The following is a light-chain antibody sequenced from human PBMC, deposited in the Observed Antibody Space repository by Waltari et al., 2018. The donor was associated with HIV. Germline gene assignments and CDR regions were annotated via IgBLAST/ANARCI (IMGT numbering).Light chain of an antibody. CDR3: SSYTGRSTHVV. V-gene: IGLV2-14*03. J-gene: IGLJ2*01. CDR2: EVS. Sequence: QSALTQPASVSGSPGQSITISCTGTSGDVGGYTYVSWYQQHPGNVPQLIIYEVSIRPSGVSGRFSGFKSGNTASLTISGLQAEDEADYHCSSYTGRSTHVVFGGGTKLTVL. CDR1: SGDVGGYTY.